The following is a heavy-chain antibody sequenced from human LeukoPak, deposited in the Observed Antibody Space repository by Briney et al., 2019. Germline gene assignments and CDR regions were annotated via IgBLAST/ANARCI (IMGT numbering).Heavy chain of an antibody. Sequence: PGGSLRLSCAASGFTFNNYAMNWVRQAPGKGLEWVSSISDSGVSTYYADSVKGRFTISRDNSKNTLYLYMDSLRAEDTAVYYCATPLRSYSNSLYNWFDPWGQGTLVTVSS. CDR3: ATPLRSYSNSLYNWFDP. J-gene: IGHJ5*02. V-gene: IGHV3-23*01. CDR1: GFTFNNYA. D-gene: IGHD4-11*01. CDR2: ISDSGVST.